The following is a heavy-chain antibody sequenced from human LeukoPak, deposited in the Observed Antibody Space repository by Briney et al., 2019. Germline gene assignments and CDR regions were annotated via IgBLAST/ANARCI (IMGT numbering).Heavy chain of an antibody. CDR3: TAVGPYGDYRNAFDT. Sequence: GGSLRLSCAASGFTFSNAWMSWVRQAPGKGLEWVGRIKSKTDGGTTDYAAPVKGRFTISRDDSKNTLYLQMNSLKTEDTAVYYCTAVGPYGDYRNAFDTWGQGTMVTVSS. J-gene: IGHJ3*02. V-gene: IGHV3-15*01. D-gene: IGHD4-17*01. CDR1: GFTFSNAW. CDR2: IKSKTDGGTT.